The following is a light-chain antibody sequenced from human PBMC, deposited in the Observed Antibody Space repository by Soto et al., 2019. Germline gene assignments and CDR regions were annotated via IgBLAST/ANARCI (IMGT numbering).Light chain of an antibody. CDR3: QQSYSTPIT. V-gene: IGKV1-12*01. Sequence: GARSTITCRASQGISSWLAWYQQKPGKAPKLLIYAASSLQSGVPSRFSGSGSGTDFTLTISSLQPEDFATYYCQQSYSTPITFGQGTRLEIK. CDR1: QGISSW. J-gene: IGKJ5*01. CDR2: AAS.